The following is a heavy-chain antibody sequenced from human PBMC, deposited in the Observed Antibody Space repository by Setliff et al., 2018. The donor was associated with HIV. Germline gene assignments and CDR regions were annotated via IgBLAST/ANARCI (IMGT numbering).Heavy chain of an antibody. J-gene: IGHJ4*03. D-gene: IGHD5-12*01. CDR2: INAGNGNT. V-gene: IGHV1-3*01. CDR3: ARVGNNRLQFFDH. CDR1: GYTFTSYA. Sequence: ASVKVSCKASGYTFTSYAMHWVRQAPGQRLEGMGWINAGNGNTKYSQKFQGRVTITRDTSASTAYMELSSLRSEDTAVYYCARVGNNRLQFFDHWGQGEMVTFSS.